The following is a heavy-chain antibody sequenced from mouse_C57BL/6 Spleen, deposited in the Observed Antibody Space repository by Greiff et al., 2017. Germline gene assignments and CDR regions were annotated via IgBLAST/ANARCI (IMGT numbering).Heavy chain of an antibody. J-gene: IGHJ1*03. Sequence: VQLQQPGAELVKPGASVKLSCKASGYTFTSYWMHWVKQRPGQGLEWIGMIHPNSGSTNYNEKFKSKATLTVDKSSSTAYMQLSSLTSEDSEVYYCARTGTRKYFDVWGTGTTVTVSS. CDR3: ARTGTRKYFDV. V-gene: IGHV1-64*01. CDR2: IHPNSGST. D-gene: IGHD4-1*01. CDR1: GYTFTSYW.